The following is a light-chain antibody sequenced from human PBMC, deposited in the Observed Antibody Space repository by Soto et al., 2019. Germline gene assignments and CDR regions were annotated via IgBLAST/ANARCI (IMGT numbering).Light chain of an antibody. J-gene: IGKJ1*01. CDR3: QQYSSAPRT. Sequence: EIVLTQSPGTLSLSPGERAILSCRASQSVSSDSLAWYRQTPGQAPRLLFYDASSRATGIPDRFSGSGSGTDFTLTISSLEPEDFAVYYCQQYSSAPRTFGQGTKVEIK. CDR1: QSVSSDS. CDR2: DAS. V-gene: IGKV3-20*01.